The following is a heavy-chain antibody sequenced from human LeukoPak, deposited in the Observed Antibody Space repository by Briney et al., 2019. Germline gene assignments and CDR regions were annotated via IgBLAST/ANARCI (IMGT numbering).Heavy chain of an antibody. Sequence: PGGSLRLSCAASGFSISSFWMSWVRQAPGKGREWVANIKQDGSQRHYVDSVKGRFTISRDNANNLLYLQMDSLRAEDTAVYYCARLGDNSGYYDYWGQGTLVTVSS. CDR3: ARLGDNSGYYDY. D-gene: IGHD3-22*01. CDR2: IKQDGSQR. CDR1: GFSISSFW. V-gene: IGHV3-7*01. J-gene: IGHJ4*02.